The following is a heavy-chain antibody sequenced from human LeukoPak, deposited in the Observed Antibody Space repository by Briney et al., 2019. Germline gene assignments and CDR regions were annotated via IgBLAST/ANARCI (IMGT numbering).Heavy chain of an antibody. D-gene: IGHD3-22*01. Sequence: SQTLSLTCTVSGGSISSGSYYWSWIRQPAGKGLGWIGRIYASGSTNYNPSLKSRVTISVDTSKNQFSLKLSSATAADTAVYYCARATYYYDSSGYWYFDLWGRGTLVTVSS. CDR1: GGSISSGSYY. CDR3: ARATYYYDSSGYWYFDL. V-gene: IGHV4-61*02. J-gene: IGHJ2*01. CDR2: IYASGST.